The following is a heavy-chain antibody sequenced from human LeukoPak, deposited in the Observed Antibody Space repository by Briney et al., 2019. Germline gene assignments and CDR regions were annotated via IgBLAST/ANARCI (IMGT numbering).Heavy chain of an antibody. V-gene: IGHV4-39*01. D-gene: IGHD2-2*01. CDR3: VLMPGY. Sequence: SETLSLTCTVSGGSMCSSNYYWGWVRQPPGKGLEWIGSFYNSGSTYYNPSLKSRVTISVDTSKKQFSLRLTSVTAADTAVYYCVLMPGYWGQGILVAVSS. CDR1: GGSMCSSNYY. CDR2: FYNSGST. J-gene: IGHJ4*02.